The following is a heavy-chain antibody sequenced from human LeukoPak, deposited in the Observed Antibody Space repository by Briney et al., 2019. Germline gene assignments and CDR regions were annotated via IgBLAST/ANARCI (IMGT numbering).Heavy chain of an antibody. CDR2: ISGSGSST. CDR1: GFTFSNYA. V-gene: IGHV3-23*01. D-gene: IGHD3-22*01. Sequence: GGSLRLSCAASGFTFSNYAMSWVRQAPGKGLERVSTISGSGSSTYYADSVKGRFTISRDNSEENTLYLQMYSLRAEDTVVYYCASHFDSSGFYYFDYWGQGTLVTVSS. J-gene: IGHJ4*02. CDR3: ASHFDSSGFYYFDY.